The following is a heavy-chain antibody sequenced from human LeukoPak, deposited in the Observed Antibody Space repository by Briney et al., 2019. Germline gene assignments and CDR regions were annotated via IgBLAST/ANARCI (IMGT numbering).Heavy chain of an antibody. D-gene: IGHD4-23*01. J-gene: IGHJ4*02. V-gene: IGHV3-74*01. Sequence: GRSLRLSCAASGFTFSSYFWMHWVRQAPGKGLVWVSRIKSDGSSSTYADSVKGRFTISRDKAKNSLYLQMNTLRAEDTAVYYCVRDLDLGGYSSFEYWGQGTLVTVSS. CDR2: IKSDGSSS. CDR3: VRDLDLGGYSSFEY. CDR1: GFTFSSYFW.